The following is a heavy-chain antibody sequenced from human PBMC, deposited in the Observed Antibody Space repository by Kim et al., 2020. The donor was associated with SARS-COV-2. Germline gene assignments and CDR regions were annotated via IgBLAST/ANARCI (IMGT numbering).Heavy chain of an antibody. V-gene: IGHV3-30*04. CDR3: ARDGGSSWYSGRVDYFDY. J-gene: IGHJ4*02. CDR2: ISYDGSNK. D-gene: IGHD6-13*01. Sequence: LRLSCAASGFTFSSYAMHWVRQAPGKGLEWVAVISYDGSNKYYADSVKGRFTISRDNSKNTLYLQMNSLRAEDTAVYYCARDGGSSWYSGRVDYFDYWGQGTLVTVSS. CDR1: GFTFSSYA.